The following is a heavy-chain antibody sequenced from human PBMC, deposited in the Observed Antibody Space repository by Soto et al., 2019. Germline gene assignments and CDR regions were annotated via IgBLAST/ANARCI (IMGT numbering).Heavy chain of an antibody. D-gene: IGHD1-7*01. CDR3: AKGRNNWNYGEFDY. Sequence: GGSLRLSCAASGFIFSSYAMSWVRQAPGKGLEWVSAISGSGGSTYYADSVKGRFTISRDNSKNTLYLQMNSLRAEDTAVYYCAKGRNNWNYGEFDYWGQGTLVTVSS. J-gene: IGHJ4*02. CDR1: GFIFSSYA. V-gene: IGHV3-23*01. CDR2: ISGSGGST.